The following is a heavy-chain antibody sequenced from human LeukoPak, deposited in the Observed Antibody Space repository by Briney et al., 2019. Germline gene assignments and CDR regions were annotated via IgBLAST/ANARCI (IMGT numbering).Heavy chain of an antibody. D-gene: IGHD6-25*01. Sequence: GGSLRLSCAASGFTFSDYYMSWIRQAPGKGLEWVSYISSSGSTIYYADSVKGRFTISRDNAKNSLYLQMNSLRAEDTAVYYCAKDTDLSFQRTFVPYFDYWGQGTLVTVSS. V-gene: IGHV3-11*01. CDR3: AKDTDLSFQRTFVPYFDY. CDR2: ISSSGSTI. J-gene: IGHJ4*02. CDR1: GFTFSDYY.